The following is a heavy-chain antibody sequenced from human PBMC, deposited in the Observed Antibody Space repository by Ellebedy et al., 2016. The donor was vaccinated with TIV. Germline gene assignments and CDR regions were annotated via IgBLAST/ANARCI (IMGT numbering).Heavy chain of an antibody. Sequence: SVKVSXKASGGTFSSYAISWVRQAPGQGLEWMGGIIPIFGTANYAQKFQGRVTITADESTSTAYMELSSLRSEDTAVYYCARGSIFGVVTFYYMDVWGKGTTVTVSS. CDR3: ARGSIFGVVTFYYMDV. J-gene: IGHJ6*03. CDR2: IIPIFGTA. CDR1: GGTFSSYA. V-gene: IGHV1-69*13. D-gene: IGHD3-3*01.